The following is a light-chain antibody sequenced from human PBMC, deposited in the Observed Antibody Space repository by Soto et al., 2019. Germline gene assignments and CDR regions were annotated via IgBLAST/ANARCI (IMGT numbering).Light chain of an antibody. V-gene: IGKV1-8*01. J-gene: IGKJ1*01. CDR1: QGISSY. CDR2: AAP. Sequence: AIRMTQSPSSLSASTGDRVTITCRASQGISSYLAWYQQKPGNAPKLLIYAAPTLQSGVPSRFSGSGSGTDFTLTISCLQSEDFATYYCQQYYSYPRTFGQGTKVDIK. CDR3: QQYYSYPRT.